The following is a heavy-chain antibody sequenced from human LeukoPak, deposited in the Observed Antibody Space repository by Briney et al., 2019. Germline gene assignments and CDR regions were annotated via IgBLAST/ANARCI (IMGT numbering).Heavy chain of an antibody. Sequence: ASVKVSCKASGYTFTGYYMHWVRQAPGQGLEWMGWINPNSGGTNYAQKFQGRVTMTRDTSISTAYMELSRLRSDDTAVYYCAREKAGKYNWFDPWGQGTLVTVSS. D-gene: IGHD1-1*01. V-gene: IGHV1-2*02. J-gene: IGHJ5*02. CDR1: GYTFTGYY. CDR2: INPNSGGT. CDR3: AREKAGKYNWFDP.